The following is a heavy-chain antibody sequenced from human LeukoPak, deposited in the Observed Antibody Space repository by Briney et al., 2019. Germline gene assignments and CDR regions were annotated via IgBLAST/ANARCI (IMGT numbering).Heavy chain of an antibody. CDR2: IKQDGSEK. J-gene: IGHJ4*02. V-gene: IGHV3-7*01. CDR1: GFTFSSNW. Sequence: SAGSLRFSCAASGFTFSSNWMSWLGQAPGKGLEWVANIKQDGSEKLYVESVKGRFNNSRDNAKNSLYRQMNSLRAEDTAVYYCARGTGIAVADFDYWGQGTLVTVSS. CDR3: ARGTGIAVADFDY. D-gene: IGHD6-19*01.